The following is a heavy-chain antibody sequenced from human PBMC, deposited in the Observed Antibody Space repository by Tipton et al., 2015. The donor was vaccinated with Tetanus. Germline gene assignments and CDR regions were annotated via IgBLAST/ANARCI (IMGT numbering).Heavy chain of an antibody. CDR1: GDSINSGDYY. V-gene: IGHV4-30-4*01. J-gene: IGHJ4*02. CDR2: IYYSGST. Sequence: SLRLSCSVSGDSINSGDYYWSWIRQPPGKGLEWIGYIYYSGSTYYNPSLKSRVTISIDTSKNQFSLRLSSVTAADTAVYYCSSSPGNQYLAFFDYWGRGTKVTVSS. D-gene: IGHD3-3*02. CDR3: SSSPGNQYLAFFDY.